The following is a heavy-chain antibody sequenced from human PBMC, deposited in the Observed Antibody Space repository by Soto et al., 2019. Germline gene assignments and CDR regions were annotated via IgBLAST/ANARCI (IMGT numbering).Heavy chain of an antibody. V-gene: IGHV3-30*18. J-gene: IGHJ1*01. CDR1: GFTFSSYG. D-gene: IGHD2-21*02. CDR3: AKDRAYCGGDCYSEYFQH. Sequence: GGSLRLSCAASGFTFSSYGMHWVRQAPGKGLEWVAVISYDGSNKYYADSVKGRFNISRDNSKNTLYLQMNSLRAEDTAVYYCAKDRAYCGGDCYSEYFQHWGQGTLVTVSS. CDR2: ISYDGSNK.